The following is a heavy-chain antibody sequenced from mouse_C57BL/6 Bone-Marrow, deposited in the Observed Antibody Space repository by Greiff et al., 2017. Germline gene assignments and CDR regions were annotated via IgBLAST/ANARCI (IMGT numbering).Heavy chain of an antibody. CDR2: ISSGGDYL. Sequence: EVKLMESGEGLVKPGGSLKLSCAASGFTFSSYAMSWVRQTPEKRLEWVAYISSGGDYLYYADTVKGRFTISRDNARNTLYLQMSSLKSEDTAMYYCTRDGGSPWYFDVWGTGTTVTVAS. D-gene: IGHD1-1*02. J-gene: IGHJ1*03. CDR1: GFTFSSYA. V-gene: IGHV5-9-1*02. CDR3: TRDGGSPWYFDV.